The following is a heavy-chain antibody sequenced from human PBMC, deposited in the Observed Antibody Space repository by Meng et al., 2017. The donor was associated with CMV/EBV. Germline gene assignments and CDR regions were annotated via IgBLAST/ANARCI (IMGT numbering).Heavy chain of an antibody. CDR1: GFTFSSYD. D-gene: IGHD6-25*01. Sequence: GGSLRLSCAASGFTFSSYDMSWIRQAPGKGLEWVSYISSSGSTKYYADSVKGRFTISRDNAKNSLYLQMDSLTAEDTAVYDCARNRRTAENFDHWGQGTLVTVSS. J-gene: IGHJ5*02. CDR3: ARNRRTAENFDH. V-gene: IGHV3-11*01. CDR2: ISSSGSTK.